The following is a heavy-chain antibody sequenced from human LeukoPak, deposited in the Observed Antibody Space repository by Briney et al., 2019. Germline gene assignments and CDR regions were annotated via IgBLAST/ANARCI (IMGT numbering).Heavy chain of an antibody. CDR3: ARGRGPFDP. Sequence: KPSETLSLTYAVYGGPFSGYYWRWIRQPARKGLEWIGEINHSGSTNYNPSLKSRVTISVDTSKNQFSLKLSSVTAADTAVYYCARGRGPFDPWGQGTLVTVSS. V-gene: IGHV4-34*01. CDR1: GGPFSGYY. J-gene: IGHJ5*02. D-gene: IGHD3-10*01. CDR2: INHSGST.